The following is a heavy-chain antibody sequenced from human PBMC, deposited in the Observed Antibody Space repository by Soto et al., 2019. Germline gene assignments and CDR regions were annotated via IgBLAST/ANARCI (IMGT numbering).Heavy chain of an antibody. CDR1: GFTFKTYA. CDR3: AKGGYYYYYGMDV. Sequence: VHLLESGGGLVQPGGSLRLSCATFGFTFKTYAMTWVRQAPGKGLEWVSGISVGGGSSYYADSVKGRFTISRDNSENTLFLQMNSLRADDTAVYYCAKGGYYYYYGMDVWGQGTTVTVSS. V-gene: IGHV3-23*01. CDR2: ISVGGGSS. J-gene: IGHJ6*02.